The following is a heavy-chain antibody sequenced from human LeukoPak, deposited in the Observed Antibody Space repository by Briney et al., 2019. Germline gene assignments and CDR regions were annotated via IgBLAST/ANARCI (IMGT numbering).Heavy chain of an antibody. CDR1: GFIFDDYT. Sequence: GGSLRLSCVASGFIFDDYTMHWVRQVPGKGLEWVSLISWDGGSTHYADSVKGRFTISRDNSKNSLSLQMNSLSTEDTALYYCARVKIPGDYSYYYMDVWGQGTTVTVSS. V-gene: IGHV3-43*01. CDR3: ARVKIPGDYSYYYMDV. CDR2: ISWDGGST. J-gene: IGHJ6*03.